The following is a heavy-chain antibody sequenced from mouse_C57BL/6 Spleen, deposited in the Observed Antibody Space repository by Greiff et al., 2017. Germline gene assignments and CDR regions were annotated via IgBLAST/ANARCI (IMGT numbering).Heavy chain of an antibody. CDR3: TSSDYGSSLYYYAMDY. CDR1: GFTFSDAW. CDR2: IRNKANNHAT. D-gene: IGHD1-1*01. Sequence: EVKLEESGGGLVQPGGSMKLSCAASGFTFSDAWMDWVRQSPGKGLEWVAEIRNKANNHATYYAESVKGRFTISRDDSKSSVYLQINSLRAEDTGIYYCTSSDYGSSLYYYAMDYWGQGTSVTVSS. J-gene: IGHJ4*01. V-gene: IGHV6-6*01.